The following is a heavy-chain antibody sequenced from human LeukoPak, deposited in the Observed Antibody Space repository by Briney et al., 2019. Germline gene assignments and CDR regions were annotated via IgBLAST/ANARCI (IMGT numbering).Heavy chain of an antibody. J-gene: IGHJ4*02. CDR2: IYYSGST. D-gene: IGHD1-26*01. V-gene: IGHV4-61*01. Sequence: PETPSLTCTVSGGSVSSATDYWNWIRQPPGKGLEWIGYIYYSGSTNYNPSLKSRVTISVDTSKNQFSLKVSSVTAADTAVYYCARGQVGATQLFDYWGQRNLVTVSS. CDR3: ARGQVGATQLFDY. CDR1: GGSVSSATDY.